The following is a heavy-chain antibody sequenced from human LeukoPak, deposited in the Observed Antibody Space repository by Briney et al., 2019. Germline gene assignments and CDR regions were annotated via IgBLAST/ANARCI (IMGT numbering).Heavy chain of an antibody. CDR1: GFTSSSYW. Sequence: GGSLRLSCAASGFTSSSYWMSWVRQAPGKGLEWVVNIKQDGSEKYYVDSVKGRFTISRDNAKNSLYLQMNSLRAEDTAVYYCAREGAGTRSWDYWGQGTLVTVSS. J-gene: IGHJ4*02. CDR3: AREGAGTRSWDY. V-gene: IGHV3-7*01. D-gene: IGHD1-7*01. CDR2: IKQDGSEK.